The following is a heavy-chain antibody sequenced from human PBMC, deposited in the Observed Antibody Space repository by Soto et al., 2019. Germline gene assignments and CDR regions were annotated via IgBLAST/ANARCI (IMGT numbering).Heavy chain of an antibody. J-gene: IGHJ5*02. D-gene: IGHD3-22*01. CDR2: ISGSGGST. Sequence: EVQLLESGGGLVQPGGSLRLSCAASGFTFSSYAMSWVRQAPGKGLEWVSAISGSGGSTYYADSVKGRFTISRDNSKNTLYLQMNRLRAEDATVYYCAKAKARTYYYDRRGYYLGAPSDPWGQGTLVTVSP. V-gene: IGHV3-23*01. CDR3: AKAKARTYYYDRRGYYLGAPSDP. CDR1: GFTFSSYA.